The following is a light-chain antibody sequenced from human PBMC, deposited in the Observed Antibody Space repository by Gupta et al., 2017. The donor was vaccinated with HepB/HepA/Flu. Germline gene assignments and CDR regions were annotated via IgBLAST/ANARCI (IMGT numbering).Light chain of an antibody. CDR2: AAS. CDR3: QHRNSSPFT. CDR1: QGIGSY. V-gene: IGKV1-9*01. J-gene: IGKJ4*01. Sequence: DIQLTQSPSFLSASVGDRVTITCRASQGIGSYLAWYQQKPGKAPKLLIYAASTLQSGVPLRFSGGGFGTEFTLTISSLQPEDFATYYCQHRNSSPFTFGRGTKVEIK.